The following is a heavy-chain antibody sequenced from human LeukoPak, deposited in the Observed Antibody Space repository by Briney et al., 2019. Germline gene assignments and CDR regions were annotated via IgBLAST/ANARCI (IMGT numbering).Heavy chain of an antibody. CDR3: ARLMRGPWRFDP. CDR2: THTSET. V-gene: IGHV4-4*09. Sequence: SETLSLTCTVSAGSISSYYWGWIRQPPGEKLEWIGYTHTSETNYNPSLQSRVTISVDTSKNQFSLKLSSVTATDTAVYYCARLMRGPWRFDPWGQGTLVTVSS. CDR1: AGSISSYY. J-gene: IGHJ5*02. D-gene: IGHD3-16*01.